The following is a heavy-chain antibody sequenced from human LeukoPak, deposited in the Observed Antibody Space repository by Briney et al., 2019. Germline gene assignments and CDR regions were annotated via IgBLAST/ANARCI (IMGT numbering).Heavy chain of an antibody. CDR3: AKSVQGYSDY. CDR2: IRYDGSNK. V-gene: IGHV3-30*02. CDR1: GFTFSSYG. Sequence: PGGSLRLSCAASGFTFSSYGMHWVRQAPGKGLEWVAFIRYDGSNKYYADSVKGRFTISRDNSKNTLYLQMNSLRAEDTAVYYCAKSVQGYSDYWGQGTLVTVSS. J-gene: IGHJ4*02. D-gene: IGHD3-22*01.